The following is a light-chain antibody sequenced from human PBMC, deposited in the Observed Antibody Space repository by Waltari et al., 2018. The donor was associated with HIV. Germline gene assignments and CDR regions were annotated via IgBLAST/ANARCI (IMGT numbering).Light chain of an antibody. V-gene: IGKV1-5*03. J-gene: IGKJ2*01. CDR1: QDIANW. CDR2: KTS. Sequence: DIQMTQSPSTLSASVGDRVTITCRASQDIANWLAWYQQKSGKAPKLLIYKTSILEYGVPSRFSGSASGTGFTLTIDSLQPDDFATYYCQQYSSDFYTFGQGTKLEIK. CDR3: QQYSSDFYT.